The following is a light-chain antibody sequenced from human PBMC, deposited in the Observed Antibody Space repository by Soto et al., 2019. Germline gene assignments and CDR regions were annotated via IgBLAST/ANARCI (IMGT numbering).Light chain of an antibody. J-gene: IGLJ2*01. CDR1: SSNVGGYNY. V-gene: IGLV2-11*01. CDR2: DVS. Sequence: QAVVTQPRSVSASPGQSVTISCTGTSSNVGGYNYVSWYQQNPGKAPKLMIYDVSKRPSGVPDRFSGSKSGNAASLIISGLQAEDEADYYCCSYAASYTLVFGGGTQLTVL. CDR3: CSYAASYTLV.